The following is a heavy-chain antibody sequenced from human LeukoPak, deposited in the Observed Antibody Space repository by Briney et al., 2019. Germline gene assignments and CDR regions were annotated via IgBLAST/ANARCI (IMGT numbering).Heavy chain of an antibody. CDR2: IIPILGIA. J-gene: IGHJ6*02. V-gene: IGHV1-69*04. Sequence: ASVKVSCKASGGTSSSYAISWVRQAPGQGLEWMGRIIPILGIANYAQKFQGRVTITADKSTSTAYMELSSLRSEDTAVYYCAGGRTYYYGSGSQYYYYGMDVWGQGTTVTVSS. CDR3: AGGRTYYYGSGSQYYYYGMDV. CDR1: GGTSSSYA. D-gene: IGHD3-10*01.